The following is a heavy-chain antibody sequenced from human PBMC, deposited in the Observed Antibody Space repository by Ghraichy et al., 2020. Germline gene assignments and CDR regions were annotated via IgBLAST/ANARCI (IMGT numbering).Heavy chain of an antibody. V-gene: IGHV3-48*02. Sequence: GGSLRLSCAASGFTFSSYSMNWVRQAPGKGLEWVSYISSSSSTIYYADSVKGRFTISRDNAKNSLYLQMNSLRDEDTAVYYCARDPNRYSYGNYFDYWGQGTLVTVSS. D-gene: IGHD5-18*01. CDR1: GFTFSSYS. CDR3: ARDPNRYSYGNYFDY. CDR2: ISSSSSTI. J-gene: IGHJ4*02.